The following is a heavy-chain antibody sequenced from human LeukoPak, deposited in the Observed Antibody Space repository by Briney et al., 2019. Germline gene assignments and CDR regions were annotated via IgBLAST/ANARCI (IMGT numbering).Heavy chain of an antibody. J-gene: IGHJ4*02. Sequence: SETLSLTCTVSGGSISSYYWSWIRQPPGKGLEWIGYIYYSGSTSYNPSLKSQVTISVDTSKIQFSLKLSSLTAADTAVYYCGKGLNHYYHRVFWVFFDYWGQGTLVTVPS. CDR1: GGSISSYY. CDR3: GKGLNHYYHRVFWVFFDY. V-gene: IGHV4-59*01. CDR2: IYYSGST. D-gene: IGHD3-3*01.